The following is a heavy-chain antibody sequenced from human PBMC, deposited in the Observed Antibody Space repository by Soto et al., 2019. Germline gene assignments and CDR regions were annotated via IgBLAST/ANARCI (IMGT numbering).Heavy chain of an antibody. Sequence: EVQLLESGGGLVQPGGYLRLSCAASGFTLSSHAMSCVRQAPGKGLEWVSTIGDSAGWTAYADSVKGRFTISRDNSKNTLYLQMNSLRAEDTAVYYCARRVYISGSAFAVWGQGTMVTVYS. CDR3: ARRVYISGSAFAV. CDR1: GFTLSSHA. V-gene: IGHV3-23*01. J-gene: IGHJ3*01. CDR2: IGDSAGWT. D-gene: IGHD6-25*01.